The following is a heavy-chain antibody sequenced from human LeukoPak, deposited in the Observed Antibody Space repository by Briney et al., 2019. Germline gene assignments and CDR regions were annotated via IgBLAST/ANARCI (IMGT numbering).Heavy chain of an antibody. V-gene: IGHV3-21*01. J-gene: IGHJ4*02. CDR2: ISSSSSYI. CDR1: GFTFNYYW. CDR3: ARAGPKLPKWGYYFDY. Sequence: GGSLRLSCEASGFTFNYYWMSWVRQAPGKGLEWVSSISSSSSYIYYADSVKGRFTISRDNAKNSLYLQMNSLRAEDTAVYYCARAGPKLPKWGYYFDYWGQGTLVTVSS. D-gene: IGHD1-26*01.